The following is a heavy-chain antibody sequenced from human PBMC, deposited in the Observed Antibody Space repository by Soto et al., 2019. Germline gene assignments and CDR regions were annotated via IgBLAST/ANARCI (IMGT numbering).Heavy chain of an antibody. D-gene: IGHD2-2*01. J-gene: IGHJ5*02. V-gene: IGHV3-23*01. CDR3: AKDRFQVVPAATPNWFDP. Sequence: GESLKISCAASGFTFSSYAMSWVRQAPGKGLEWVSAISGSGGSTYYADSVKGRFTISRDNSKNTLYLQMNSLRAEDTAVYYCAKDRFQVVPAATPNWFDPWGQGTLVTVSS. CDR2: ISGSGGST. CDR1: GFTFSSYA.